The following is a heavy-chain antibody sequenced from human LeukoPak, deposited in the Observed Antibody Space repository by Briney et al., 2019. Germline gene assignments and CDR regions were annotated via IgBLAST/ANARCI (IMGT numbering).Heavy chain of an antibody. V-gene: IGHV6-1*01. J-gene: IGHJ4*02. CDR1: GDSVSSNSAA. Sequence: SQTLSLTCAISGDSVSSNSAAWNWIRQSPSRGLERLGRTYYRSKWYNDYAVSVKSRITINPDTSKNQFSLQLNSVTPEDTAVYYCARDLDVWGSYRDYYFDYWGQGTLVTVSS. CDR3: ARDLDVWGSYRDYYFDY. CDR2: TYYRSKWYN. D-gene: IGHD3-16*02.